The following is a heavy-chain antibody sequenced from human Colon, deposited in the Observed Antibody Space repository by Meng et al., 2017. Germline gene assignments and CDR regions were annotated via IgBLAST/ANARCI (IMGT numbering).Heavy chain of an antibody. CDR3: ARDRVPGKY. D-gene: IGHD1-14*01. CDR2: IYYSGTT. Sequence: QGQLQESGPGLVRPSETLSLTCTVSGGSVSSGTYYWSWIRQPPGKGLEWIGCIYYSGTTNYNPSLKSRVTISVDTSKNQFSLKLSSVTPADTAVYFCARDRVPGKYWGQGTLVTVFS. CDR1: GGSVSSGTYY. J-gene: IGHJ4*02. V-gene: IGHV4-61*01.